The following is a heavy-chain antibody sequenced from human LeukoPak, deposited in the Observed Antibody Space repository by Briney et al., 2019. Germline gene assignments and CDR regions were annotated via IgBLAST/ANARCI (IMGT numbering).Heavy chain of an antibody. J-gene: IGHJ6*02. CDR3: AKDPGIYYYYGMDV. D-gene: IGHD3-10*01. V-gene: IGHV3-23*01. CDR2: ISGSGGST. CDR1: GFTFSSYA. Sequence: GGSLRLSCAASGFTFSSYAMSWVRQAPGKGLEWVSAISGSGGSTYYADSVKGRFTISRDNSKNTLYLQMNSLRAEDTAVYYCAKDPGIYYYYGMDVWDQGTTVTVSS.